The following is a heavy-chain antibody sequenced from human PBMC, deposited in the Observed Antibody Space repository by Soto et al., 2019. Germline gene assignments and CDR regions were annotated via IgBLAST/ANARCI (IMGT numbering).Heavy chain of an antibody. Sequence: PGGSLRLSCAASGFTFSSYGMHWVRQAPGKGLEWVAVISYDGSNKYYADSVKGRFTISRDNSKNTLYLQMNSLGAEDTAVYYCAKGGGGPKKRGNYLPFDPWGQGTPVTVSS. J-gene: IGHJ5*02. D-gene: IGHD1-26*01. V-gene: IGHV3-30*18. CDR2: ISYDGSNK. CDR1: GFTFSSYG. CDR3: AKGGGGPKKRGNYLPFDP.